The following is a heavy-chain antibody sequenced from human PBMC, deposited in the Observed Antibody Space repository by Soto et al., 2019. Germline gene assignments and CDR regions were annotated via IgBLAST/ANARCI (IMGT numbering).Heavy chain of an antibody. J-gene: IGHJ6*02. CDR1: GVSISSYY. V-gene: IGHV4-59*01. CDR3: ARDYYYDSRAHPGAYYYGMDV. D-gene: IGHD3-22*01. Sequence: QVQLQESGPGLVKSSETLSLTCTVSGVSISSYYWSWIRQPPGKGLEWIGYINDSGSTNYNPSLKSRSTISVDRSKNQISLKLTSVTAADTSAYYCARDYYYDSRAHPGAYYYGMDVWGQGTTVTVSS. CDR2: INDSGST.